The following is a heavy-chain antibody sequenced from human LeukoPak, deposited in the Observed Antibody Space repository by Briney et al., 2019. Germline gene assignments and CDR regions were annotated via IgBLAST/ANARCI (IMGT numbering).Heavy chain of an antibody. CDR2: INSDGSST. D-gene: IGHD2-15*01. CDR1: GFTFSSYW. J-gene: IGHJ4*02. CDR3: ARGGLEYCSGGRCHGNLDY. Sequence: PGGSLRLSCAASGFTFSSYWMHWVRQGPGKGLVWVSRINSDGSSTSYADSVKGRFTISRDNAKNTLYLQMNSLRAEDTAVYYCARGGLEYCSGGRCHGNLDYWGQGTLATVSS. V-gene: IGHV3-74*01.